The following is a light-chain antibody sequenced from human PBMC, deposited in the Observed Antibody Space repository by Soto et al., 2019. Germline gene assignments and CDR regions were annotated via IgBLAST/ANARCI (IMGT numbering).Light chain of an antibody. CDR3: SSYTSSRAYV. CDR2: EVS. V-gene: IGLV2-14*01. CDR1: SSDVGGYNY. J-gene: IGLJ1*01. Sequence: QSALTQPSSVSGSTGQSITISCTGTSSDVGGYNYVSWYQQQSGKAPKLLIHEVSNRPSGVSNRFSGSKSGNTASLTISGLHAEDEADYYCSSYTSSRAYVFGIGTKVTVL.